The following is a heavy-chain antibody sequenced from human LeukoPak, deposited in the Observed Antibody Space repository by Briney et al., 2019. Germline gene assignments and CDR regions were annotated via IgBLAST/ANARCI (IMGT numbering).Heavy chain of an antibody. D-gene: IGHD6-13*01. CDR2: IIPIFGTA. CDR1: GGTFSSYA. Sequence: SVKVSCKASGGTFSSYAISWVRQAPGQGLEWMGGIIPIFGTANYAQKFQDRVTITTDESTSTAYMELSSLRSEDTAVYYCASWNSSSWYTDWFDPWGQGTLVTVSP. CDR3: ASWNSSSWYTDWFDP. J-gene: IGHJ5*02. V-gene: IGHV1-69*05.